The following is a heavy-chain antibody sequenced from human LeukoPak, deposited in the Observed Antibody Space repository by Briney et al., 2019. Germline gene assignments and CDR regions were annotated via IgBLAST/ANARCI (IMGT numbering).Heavy chain of an antibody. Sequence: GGSLRLSCAASGFTFSSYEMNWVRQAPGKGLECVSYISSSGSTIYYADSVKGRFTLSRDNAKHSLYLQMNSLRAEDTAVYYCARDALKFDYGGQGTLVTVSS. CDR1: GFTFSSYE. V-gene: IGHV3-48*03. CDR3: ARDALKFDY. CDR2: ISSSGSTI. J-gene: IGHJ4*02.